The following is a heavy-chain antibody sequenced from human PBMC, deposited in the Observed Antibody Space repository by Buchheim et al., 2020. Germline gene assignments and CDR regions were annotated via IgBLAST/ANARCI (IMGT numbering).Heavy chain of an antibody. CDR3: VRDPPQASFWYFDF. J-gene: IGHJ4*02. CDR1: GFPFNNFA. V-gene: IGHV3-23*01. D-gene: IGHD3-3*01. Sequence: EVQVLESGGGMVQPGGSLRLSCAASGFPFNNFAFSWVRQAPGKGLVWVLAISGGGGSTYYAESVRGRFTISRDNFKNTVYLQINSLRAEDTAMYFSVRDPPQASFWYFDFWGQGTL. CDR2: ISGGGGST.